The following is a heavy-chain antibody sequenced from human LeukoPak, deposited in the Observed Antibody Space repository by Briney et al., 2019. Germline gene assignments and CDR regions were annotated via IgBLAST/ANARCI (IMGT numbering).Heavy chain of an antibody. CDR1: GYTFNSYG. CDR3: ASRRVGSSSPRSFDY. V-gene: IGHV1-8*01. CDR2: MNPNSGNT. J-gene: IGHJ4*02. Sequence: ASVKVSCKTSGYTFNSYGISWVRQATGQGLEWMGWMNPNSGNTGYAQKFQGRVTMTRNTSISTAYMELSSLRSEDTAVYYCASRRVGSSSPRSFDYWGQGTLVTVSS. D-gene: IGHD6-13*01.